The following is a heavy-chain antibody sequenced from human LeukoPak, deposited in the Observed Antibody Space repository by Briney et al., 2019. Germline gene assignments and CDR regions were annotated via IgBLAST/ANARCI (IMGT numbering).Heavy chain of an antibody. CDR2: IKIDGSGT. Sequence: GGSLRLSCAASGFTFSSYWMHWVRQAPGKGLVWVSRIKIDGSGTYADSVEGRFTISRDNAKNTLYLQMNSLRPEDTAVYYCSRDRNYGMDVWGQGTTVTVSS. V-gene: IGHV3-74*01. CDR1: GFTFSSYW. CDR3: SRDRNYGMDV. J-gene: IGHJ6*02.